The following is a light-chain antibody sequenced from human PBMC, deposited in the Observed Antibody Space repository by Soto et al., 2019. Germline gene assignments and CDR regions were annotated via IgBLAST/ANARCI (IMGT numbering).Light chain of an antibody. J-gene: IGLJ1*01. CDR1: SSNIGTNT. CDR3: AAWDDSLNRYV. V-gene: IGLV1-44*01. Sequence: SVVSQPGSASGSRGQRFPNSCSGSSSNIGTNTVNWYQQLLVPGTAPDLLIYINNQRPSGFPDRFSGSKSGTSGTLAISGLQSDDEADYYCAAWDDSLNRYVFGTGTKVTVL. CDR2: INN.